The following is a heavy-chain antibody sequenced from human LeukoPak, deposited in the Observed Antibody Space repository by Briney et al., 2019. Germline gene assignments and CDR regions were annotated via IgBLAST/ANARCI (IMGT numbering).Heavy chain of an antibody. V-gene: IGHV3-11*01. CDR1: GFTFSYSY. CDR2: ISGGSGSV. CDR3: AKRSTVTTFRYLDY. Sequence: PGGSLRLSCAASGFTFSYSYMTWIRQAPGKGLECVAYISGGSGSVSHADSVKGRFTISRDNAKNSLYLQMNSLRLDDTAVYYCAKRSTVTTFRYLDYWGQGILVTVSS. J-gene: IGHJ4*02. D-gene: IGHD4-17*01.